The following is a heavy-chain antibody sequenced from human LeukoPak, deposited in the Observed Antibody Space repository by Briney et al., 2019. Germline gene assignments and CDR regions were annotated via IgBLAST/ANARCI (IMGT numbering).Heavy chain of an antibody. V-gene: IGHV3-30*02. CDR1: GFTFSSYG. CDR3: AKDWAHYCTNGVCHKGVYYYYMDV. J-gene: IGHJ6*03. Sequence: GGSLRLSCAASGFTFSSYGMHWVRQAPGKGLEWVAFIRYDGSNKYYADSVKGRFTISRDNSKNTLYLQMNSLRAEDTAVYYCAKDWAHYCTNGVCHKGVYYYYMDVWGKGTTVTVSS. D-gene: IGHD2-8*01. CDR2: IRYDGSNK.